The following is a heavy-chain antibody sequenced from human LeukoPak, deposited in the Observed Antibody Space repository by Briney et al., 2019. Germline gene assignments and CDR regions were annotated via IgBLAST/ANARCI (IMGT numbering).Heavy chain of an antibody. V-gene: IGHV3-7*01. J-gene: IGHJ6*02. D-gene: IGHD6-13*01. CDR1: GFTFSSYW. CDR3: ARVLLPGIAAAGPIYYYYGMDV. CDR2: IKQDGSEK. Sequence: GGSLRLSCAASGFTFSSYWMSWVRQAPGKGLEWVANIKQDGSEKYYVDSVKGRFTISRDNAKNSLYLQMNSLRAEDTAVYYCARVLLPGIAAAGPIYYYYGMDVWGQGTTVTVSS.